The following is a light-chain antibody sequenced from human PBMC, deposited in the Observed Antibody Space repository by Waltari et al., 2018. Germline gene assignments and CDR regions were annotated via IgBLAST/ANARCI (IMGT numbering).Light chain of an antibody. CDR3: HQLNRFPYT. V-gene: IGKV1-9*01. CDR1: QDISNY. CDR2: ATF. J-gene: IGKJ2*01. Sequence: DIQLTQSPSSLSASVGDRVTLTCRASQDISNYLAWYQQKPGKAPKLLIYATFTLQDGVPSRFSGSRSGTDFTLTISSLQPEDFATYYCHQLNRFPYTFGQGTKLEIK.